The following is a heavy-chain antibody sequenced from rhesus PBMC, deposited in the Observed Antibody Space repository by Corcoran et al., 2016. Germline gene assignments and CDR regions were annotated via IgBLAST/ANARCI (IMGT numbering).Heavy chain of an antibody. CDR1: GGSISSSY. Sequence: QLQLQESGPGLVKPSETLSLTCAVSGGSISSSYWSWIRQARGKGLEWIGYICGSGSSTTYTPSLKSRVTLSVATSKSQLSLQLSSVTAADTALYYCASDTGPLDVWGRGVLVTVSS. J-gene: IGHJ5-2*02. CDR2: ICGSGSST. CDR3: ASDTGPLDV. V-gene: IGHV4-169*02.